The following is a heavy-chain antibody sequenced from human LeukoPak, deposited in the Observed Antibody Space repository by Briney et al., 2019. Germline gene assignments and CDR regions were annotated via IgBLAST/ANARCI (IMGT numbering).Heavy chain of an antibody. J-gene: IGHJ4*02. CDR3: AAGGGFWSGYLSD. Sequence: ASVKVSCKASGGTFSSYAISWVRQAPGQGLEWMGRIIPILGIANYAQKFQERVTTTRDMSTSTAYMELSSLRSEDTAVYYCAAGGGFWSGYLSDWGQGTLVTVSS. V-gene: IGHV1-69*04. CDR1: GGTFSSYA. CDR2: IIPILGIA. D-gene: IGHD3-3*01.